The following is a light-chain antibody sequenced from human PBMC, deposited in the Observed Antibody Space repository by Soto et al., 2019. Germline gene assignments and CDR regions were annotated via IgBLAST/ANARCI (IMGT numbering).Light chain of an antibody. CDR1: KSVSNN. CDR3: QQYNNWPPLT. J-gene: IGKJ4*01. CDR2: GAS. Sequence: EIVMTQSPATLSVSPGERAILSCRASKSVSNNLAWYQQKPGQAPRLLIYGASTRATGIPARFSGSESGTEFTLSISSLQSEDFAIYYCQQYNNWPPLTFGGGTKVEIK. V-gene: IGKV3-15*01.